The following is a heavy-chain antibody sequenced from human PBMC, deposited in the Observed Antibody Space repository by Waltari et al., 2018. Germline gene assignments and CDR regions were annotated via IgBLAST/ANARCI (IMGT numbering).Heavy chain of an antibody. V-gene: IGHV4-39*07. Sequence: QLQLRESGPGLLKPSETLSLTCSVSGDSIGSGYYYWGWIRQAPGKGLEWIGSIYFAGGTYSNPSIKSRLTISVDTSKNQFSLRLSSVTAADTAVYYCAREVGGSSWSTTPRGDAFDIWGQGTMVTVSS. J-gene: IGHJ3*02. CDR3: AREVGGSSWSTTPRGDAFDI. CDR2: IYFAGGT. D-gene: IGHD6-13*01. CDR1: GDSIGSGYYY.